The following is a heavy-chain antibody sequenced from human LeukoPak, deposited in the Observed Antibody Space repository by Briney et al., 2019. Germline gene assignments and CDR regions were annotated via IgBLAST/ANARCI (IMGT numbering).Heavy chain of an antibody. Sequence: ASVKVSCKASGHTFTGYYMHWVRQAPGQGLEWMGWINANSGDTNYAQKFQGRVTMTRDTSISTAYMGLSRLRSDDTAVYYCAREGTMVRGVMRGNWFDPWGQGTLVTVSS. D-gene: IGHD3-10*01. J-gene: IGHJ5*02. CDR2: INANSGDT. V-gene: IGHV1-2*02. CDR1: GHTFTGYY. CDR3: AREGTMVRGVMRGNWFDP.